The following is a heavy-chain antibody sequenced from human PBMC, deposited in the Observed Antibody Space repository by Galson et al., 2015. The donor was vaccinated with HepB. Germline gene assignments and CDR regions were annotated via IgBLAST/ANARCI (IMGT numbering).Heavy chain of an antibody. CDR3: ARDLGLGYCSGGSCYSRGMDV. D-gene: IGHD2-15*01. V-gene: IGHV3-30*04. CDR2: ISYDGSNK. J-gene: IGHJ6*02. CDR1: GFTFGSYA. Sequence: SLRLSCAASGFTFGSYAMHWVRQAPGKGLEWVAVISYDGSNKYYADSVKGRFTISRDNSKNTLYLQMNSLRAEDTAVYYCARDLGLGYCSGGSCYSRGMDVWGQGTTVTVSS.